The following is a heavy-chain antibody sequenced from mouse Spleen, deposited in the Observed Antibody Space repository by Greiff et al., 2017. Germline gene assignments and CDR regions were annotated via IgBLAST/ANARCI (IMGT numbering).Heavy chain of an antibody. J-gene: IGHJ4*01. D-gene: IGHD2-14*01. CDR3: ARQSYRFAMDY. CDR2: IYPGNVNT. CDR1: GYTFTSYY. V-gene: IGHV1S56*01. Sequence: QVHVKQSGPELVKPGASVRISCKASGYTFTSYYIHWVKQRPGQGLEWIGWIYPGNVNTKYNEKFKGKATLTADKSSSTAYMQLSSLTSEDSAVYFCARQSYRFAMDYWGQGTSVTVSS.